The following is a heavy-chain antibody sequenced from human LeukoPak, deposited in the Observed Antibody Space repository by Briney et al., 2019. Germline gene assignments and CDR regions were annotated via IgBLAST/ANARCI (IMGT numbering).Heavy chain of an antibody. CDR3: ARIAAPGLA. Sequence: SETLSLTCTVSGGSITSYYWSWIRQPPGKGPEWIGYIYYSGSTYYNSALKSRVTISVDTSKNQFSLKLYSVTAADTSVYFCARIAAPGLAWGQGTLVTVSS. V-gene: IGHV4-59*08. CDR1: GGSITSYY. CDR2: IYYSGST. D-gene: IGHD6-25*01. J-gene: IGHJ5*02.